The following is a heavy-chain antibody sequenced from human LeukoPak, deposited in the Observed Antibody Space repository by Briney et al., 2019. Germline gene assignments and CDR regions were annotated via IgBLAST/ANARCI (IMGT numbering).Heavy chain of an antibody. CDR3: ARSYAHDY. V-gene: IGHV4-34*01. D-gene: IGHD2-2*01. Sequence: SETLSLTCAVYGGSFSGDYWSWIRQPPGKGLEWIGEINHSGSTNYNPSLKRRVTISVDTSKNQFSLKLSSVTAADTAVYYCARSYAHDYWGQGTLVTVSS. J-gene: IGHJ4*02. CDR1: GGSFSGDY. CDR2: INHSGST.